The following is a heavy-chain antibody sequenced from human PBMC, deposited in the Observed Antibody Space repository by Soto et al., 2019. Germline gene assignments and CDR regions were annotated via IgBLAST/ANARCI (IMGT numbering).Heavy chain of an antibody. Sequence: SETLSLTCAVYGGSFSGYYWSWIRQPPGKGLEWIGEINHSGSTNYNPSLKSRVTISVDTSKNQFSLKLSSVTAADTAVYYCARGGRNYDFWSGYRTHSYYYGMDVWGQGTTVTVSS. V-gene: IGHV4-34*01. CDR3: ARGGRNYDFWSGYRTHSYYYGMDV. J-gene: IGHJ6*02. D-gene: IGHD3-3*01. CDR1: GGSFSGYY. CDR2: INHSGST.